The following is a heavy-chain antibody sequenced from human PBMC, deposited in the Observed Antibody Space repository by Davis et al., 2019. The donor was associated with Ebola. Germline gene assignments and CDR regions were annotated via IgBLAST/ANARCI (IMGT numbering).Heavy chain of an antibody. D-gene: IGHD3-22*01. CDR1: GFTFSSYW. V-gene: IGHV3-7*01. Sequence: ESLKISCAVSGFTFSSYWMSWVRQAPGKGLEWVANIKQDGSEIHYVDSVKGRFTISRDNAKNSLYLQMNSLRAEDTAVYYCARVGYYYDSSGYLDYWGQGTLVTVSS. J-gene: IGHJ4*02. CDR2: IKQDGSEI. CDR3: ARVGYYYDSSGYLDY.